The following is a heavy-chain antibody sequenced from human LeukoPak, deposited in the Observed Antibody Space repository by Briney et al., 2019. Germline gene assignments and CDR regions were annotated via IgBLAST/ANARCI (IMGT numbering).Heavy chain of an antibody. CDR1: GFTFSSYA. V-gene: IGHV3-23*05. CDR3: AKGREWELPLDY. D-gene: IGHD1-26*01. Sequence: PGGSLRLSCAASGFTFSSYAMSWVRQAAGKGLEWVSAITSSGSKTYYADSVKGRFSISRDNSKNTLSLQMHSLRAEDTAIYYCAKGREWELPLDYWGRGTLVTVSS. J-gene: IGHJ4*02. CDR2: ITSSGSKT.